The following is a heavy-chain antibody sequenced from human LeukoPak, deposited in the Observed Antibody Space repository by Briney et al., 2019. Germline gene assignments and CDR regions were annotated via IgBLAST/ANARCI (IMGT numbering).Heavy chain of an antibody. Sequence: GGSLRLSCAASGFTFSSYWMSWVRRAPGKGLEWVANIKQDGSEKYYVDSVKGRFTISRDNAKNSLYLQMNSLRAEDTVVYYCARLTSSGDLDYWGQGTLVTVSS. CDR3: ARLTSSGDLDY. CDR2: IKQDGSEK. D-gene: IGHD3-22*01. CDR1: GFTFSSYW. V-gene: IGHV3-7*01. J-gene: IGHJ4*02.